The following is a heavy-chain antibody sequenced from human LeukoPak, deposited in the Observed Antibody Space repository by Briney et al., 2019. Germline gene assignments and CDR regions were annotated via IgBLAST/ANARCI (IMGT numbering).Heavy chain of an antibody. CDR1: GGSFSGYY. D-gene: IGHD6-13*01. CDR3: ATSPGIAAAGTGYYYYYYMDV. Sequence: SETLSLTCAVYGGSFSGYYWSWIRQPPGKGLEWIGETNHSGSTNYIPSLKSRVTISVDTSKNQFSLKLSSVTAADTAVYYCATSPGIAAAGTGYYYYYYMDVWGKGTTVTISS. V-gene: IGHV4-34*01. CDR2: TNHSGST. J-gene: IGHJ6*03.